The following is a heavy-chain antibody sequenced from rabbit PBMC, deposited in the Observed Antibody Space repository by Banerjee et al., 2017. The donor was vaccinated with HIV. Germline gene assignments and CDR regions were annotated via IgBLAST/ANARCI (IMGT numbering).Heavy chain of an antibody. CDR3: ARDLAGVIGWNFNL. V-gene: IGHV1S47*01. Sequence: QEQLEESGGDLVKPEGSLTLTCTASGFTLSSYWICWVRQAPGKGLEWIACIYAGDGNTYYASWAKGRFPITRSTSLNTVTLQMTSLTAADTASYFCARDLAGVIGWNFNLWGPGTLVTVS. D-gene: IGHD4-1*01. J-gene: IGHJ4*01. CDR1: GFTLSSYW. CDR2: IYAGDGNT.